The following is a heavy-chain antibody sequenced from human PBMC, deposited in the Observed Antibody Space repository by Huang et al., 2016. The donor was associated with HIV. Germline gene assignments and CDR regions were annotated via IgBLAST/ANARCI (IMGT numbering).Heavy chain of an antibody. J-gene: IGHJ3*01. CDR3: ARDLTGTRAAAAGIRGDAFDV. CDR2: IIPIFGTV. D-gene: IGHD6-13*01. V-gene: IGHV1-69*13. Sequence: QVQLVQSGAEVKKPGSSVKVSCKASGGTFGSYDISWVRQAPGQGLEWRGGIIPIFGTVNYAQKFQGRVRITADASTSTAYMELTSLRSEDTAVYYCARDLTGTRAAAAGIRGDAFDVWGQGTLVTVSS. CDR1: GGTFGSYD.